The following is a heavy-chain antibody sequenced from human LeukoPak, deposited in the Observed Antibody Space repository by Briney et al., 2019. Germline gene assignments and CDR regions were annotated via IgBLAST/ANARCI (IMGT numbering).Heavy chain of an antibody. CDR2: ISWNSGSI. CDR1: GFTFDDYA. Sequence: PGRSLRPSCAASGFTFDDYAMHWVRQAPGKGLEWVSGISWNSGSIGYADSVKGRFTISRDNAKNSLYLQMNSLRAEDTALYYCAKAYGSLGYSYGLDASDIWGQGTMVTVSS. J-gene: IGHJ3*02. CDR3: AKAYGSLGYSYGLDASDI. D-gene: IGHD5-18*01. V-gene: IGHV3-9*01.